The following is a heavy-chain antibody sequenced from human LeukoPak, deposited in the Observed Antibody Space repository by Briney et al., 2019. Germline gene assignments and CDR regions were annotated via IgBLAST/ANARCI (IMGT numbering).Heavy chain of an antibody. CDR3: TPDKTVITMVRGVVTKIDY. CDR1: GFTFSDAR. CDR2: IKSKIDGGTE. J-gene: IGHJ4*02. V-gene: IGHV3-15*01. Sequence: PGGSLRLSCVASGFTFSDARMSGVRQAPGKGLEWVGRIKSKIDGGTEDYAAHVKGRFTILKDDSKNTLYMQMNSLKITDTDVYYCTPDKTVITMVRGVVTKIDYWGQGTLVTVSS. D-gene: IGHD3-10*01.